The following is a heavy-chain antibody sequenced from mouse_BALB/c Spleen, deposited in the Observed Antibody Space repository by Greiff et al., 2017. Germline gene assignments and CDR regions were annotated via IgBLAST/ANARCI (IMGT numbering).Heavy chain of an antibody. CDR2: PWAGGST. Sequence: VKLQESGPGLVAPSQSLSITCTVSGFSLTSYGVHWVRQPPGKGLPPPPAPWAGGSTNYNSALMSRLSISKDNSKSQVFLKMNSLQTDDTAMYYCARIPNWDVGYFDYWGQGTTLTVSS. V-gene: IGHV2-9*02. CDR1: GFSLTSYG. D-gene: IGHD4-1*01. CDR3: ARIPNWDVGYFDY. J-gene: IGHJ2*01.